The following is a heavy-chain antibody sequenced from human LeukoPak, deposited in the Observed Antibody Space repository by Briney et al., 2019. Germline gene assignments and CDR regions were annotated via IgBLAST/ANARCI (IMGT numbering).Heavy chain of an antibody. CDR1: GFTFSSYE. D-gene: IGHD6-13*01. J-gene: IGHJ5*02. CDR3: ARDLQLVL. CDR2: ISSSSSTI. Sequence: GGSLRLSCAASGFTFSSYEMNWVRQAPGKGLEWVSYISSSSSTIYYADSVKGRFTISRDNAKNSLYLQMNSLRAEDTAVYYCARDLQLVLWGQGTLVTVSS. V-gene: IGHV3-48*01.